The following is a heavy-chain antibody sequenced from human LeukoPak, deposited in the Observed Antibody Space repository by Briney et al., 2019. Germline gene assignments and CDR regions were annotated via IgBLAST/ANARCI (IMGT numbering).Heavy chain of an antibody. CDR1: GGSFSGYY. V-gene: IGHV4-34*01. CDR2: INHSGST. Sequence: SETPSLTCAVSGGSFSGYYWSWVRQPPGKGLEWIGEINHSGSTNYNPSLKSRVTISVDTSKNQFSLKLSSVTAADTAVYYCARAPIVVVPAAINHAVAAAEDYWGQGTLVTVSS. CDR3: ARAPIVVVPAAINHAVAAAEDY. J-gene: IGHJ4*02. D-gene: IGHD2-2*01.